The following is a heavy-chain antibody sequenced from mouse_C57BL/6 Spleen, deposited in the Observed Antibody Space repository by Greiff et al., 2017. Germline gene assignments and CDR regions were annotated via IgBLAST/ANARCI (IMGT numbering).Heavy chain of an antibody. J-gene: IGHJ2*01. CDR2: IYPGDGDT. D-gene: IGHD4-1*01. Sequence: QVQLQQSGPELVKPGASVKISCKASGYAFSSSWMNWVKQRPGKGLEWIGRIYPGDGDTNYNGKFKGKATLTADKSSSTAYMQLSSLTSEDSAVYFCARGGYWDDYFDYWGQGTTLTVSS. CDR3: ARGGYWDDYFDY. V-gene: IGHV1-82*01. CDR1: GYAFSSSW.